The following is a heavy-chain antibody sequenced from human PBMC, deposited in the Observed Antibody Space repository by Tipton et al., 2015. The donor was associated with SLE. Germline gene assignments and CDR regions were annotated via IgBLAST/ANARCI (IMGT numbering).Heavy chain of an antibody. Sequence: VQLVQSGAEVKKPGESLKISCKGSGYSFTCYWIGWVRQMPGKGLEWMGIIYPGDSDTRYSPSFQGQVTISADKSISTAYLQWSSLKASDTAMYYCASAIVGARPRHDAFDIWGQGTMVTVSS. V-gene: IGHV5-51*03. J-gene: IGHJ3*02. D-gene: IGHD1-26*01. CDR1: GYSFTCYW. CDR2: IYPGDSDT. CDR3: ASAIVGARPRHDAFDI.